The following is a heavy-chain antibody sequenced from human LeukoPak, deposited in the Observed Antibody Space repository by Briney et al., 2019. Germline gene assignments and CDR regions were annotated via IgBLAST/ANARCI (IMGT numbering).Heavy chain of an antibody. CDR2: ISYSGSS. Sequence: SETLSLTCTVSGVSISSYYWSWIRQPPGKGLEWIGYISYSGSSNYNPSLKSRVTISIDTSKNQFSLKLTSVTAADTAVYYCASTRGDDSDYWGQGTLVTVSS. J-gene: IGHJ4*02. V-gene: IGHV4-59*08. CDR1: GVSISSYY. CDR3: ASTRGDDSDY. D-gene: IGHD5-24*01.